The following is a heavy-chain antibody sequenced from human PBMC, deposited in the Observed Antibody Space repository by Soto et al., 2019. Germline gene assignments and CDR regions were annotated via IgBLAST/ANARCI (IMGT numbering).Heavy chain of an antibody. J-gene: IGHJ4*02. CDR2: IYQSGST. CDR3: TRVFMGMPCFDY. Sequence: QVQLQESGPGLVKPSGTLSLTCVVSGGSVSSSHWWSWVRQSPGKGLEWVGQIYQSGSTSYNPSLKSRVTISLDKSKNQLSLKLSSVTAADTAIYYCTRVFMGMPCFDYWGQGTLVTVSS. V-gene: IGHV4-4*02. CDR1: GGSVSSSHW. D-gene: IGHD2-2*01.